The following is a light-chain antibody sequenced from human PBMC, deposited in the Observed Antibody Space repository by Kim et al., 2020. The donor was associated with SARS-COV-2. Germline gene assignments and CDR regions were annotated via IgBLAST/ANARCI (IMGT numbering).Light chain of an antibody. Sequence: PGERASLSCRASQSVNSHIVWYQHRHGQAPRFLHNETTNRATGVPARNSGSGSGKDYTLTISSLEPEDFAVYYCPGRSTWPPITFGQGTRLE. CDR1: QSVNSH. CDR3: PGRSTWPPIT. J-gene: IGKJ5*01. V-gene: IGKV3-11*01. CDR2: ETT.